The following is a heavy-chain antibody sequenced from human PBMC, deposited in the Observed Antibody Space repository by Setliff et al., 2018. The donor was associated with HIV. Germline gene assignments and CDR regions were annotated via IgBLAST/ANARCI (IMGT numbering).Heavy chain of an antibody. CDR3: AKGAGFYGDYTFDY. CDR2: IYSTGST. V-gene: IGHV4-59*11. Sequence: SETLSLTCTVSGPSINIHYWSWIRQSPGKAFEWIGYIYSTGSTNYNPSLQSRVSISMDASKNKFSLKVTSVTSADTAVYYCAKGAGFYGDYTFDYWGQGHLVTAPQ. CDR1: GPSINIHY. J-gene: IGHJ4*02. D-gene: IGHD4-17*01.